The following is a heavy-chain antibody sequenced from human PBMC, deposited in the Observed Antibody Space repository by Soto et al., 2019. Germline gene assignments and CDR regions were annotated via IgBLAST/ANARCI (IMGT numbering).Heavy chain of an antibody. Sequence: QVLLQGSSPELVKASQTLSLTCSVSGGSINSGGYYWSWIRQLPEKGLEWIGYIYYNGDTYYNPSLKSRVTISADMSQNQFSLRLNSVTAADTAVYYCARALGLKLSVRWFDPWGQGTRVIVSS. CDR1: GGSINSGGYY. CDR2: IYYNGDT. CDR3: ARALGLKLSVRWFDP. J-gene: IGHJ5*02. D-gene: IGHD2-21*02. V-gene: IGHV4-31*03.